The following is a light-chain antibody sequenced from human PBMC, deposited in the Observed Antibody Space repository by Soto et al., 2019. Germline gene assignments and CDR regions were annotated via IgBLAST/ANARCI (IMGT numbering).Light chain of an antibody. CDR1: QNINNF. V-gene: IGKV1-39*01. CDR2: GAS. Sequence: DIELTQSPPPLAASVGARVTITCRASQNINNFLIWYQQKPGKAPQLLIYGASILQSGVPSRFSGSASGTDFTLTIGSLQPEDFATYYCQESYSVPGTFGQGTKVEI. CDR3: QESYSVPGT. J-gene: IGKJ1*01.